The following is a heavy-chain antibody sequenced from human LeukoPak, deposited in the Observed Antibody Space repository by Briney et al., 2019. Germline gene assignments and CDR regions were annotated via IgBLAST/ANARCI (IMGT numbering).Heavy chain of an antibody. CDR2: ISGSGGST. D-gene: IGHD6-19*01. J-gene: IGHJ4*02. V-gene: IGHV3-23*01. CDR1: GFTFSSYA. Sequence: GGSLRLSCAASGFTFSSYAMSWVRQAPGKGLEWVSAISGSGGSTYYADSVKGRFTISRDSSKNTLYLQMNSLRAEDTAVYYCAKDSRYSSGWKYYFDYWGQGTLVTVSS. CDR3: AKDSRYSSGWKYYFDY.